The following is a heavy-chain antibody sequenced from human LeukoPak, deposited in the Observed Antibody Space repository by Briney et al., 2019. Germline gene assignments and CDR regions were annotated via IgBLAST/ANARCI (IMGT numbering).Heavy chain of an antibody. J-gene: IGHJ5*02. CDR3: TRDDVGSGWYWFDP. Sequence: GGSLRLSCTASGFTFGDYAMSWFRQAPGKGLEWVGFIRSKAYGGTTEYAASVKGRFTISRDDSKSIAYLQMNSLKTEDTAVYYCTRDDVGSGWYWFDPWGQGTLVTVSS. D-gene: IGHD6-19*01. CDR1: GFTFGDYA. V-gene: IGHV3-49*03. CDR2: IRSKAYGGTT.